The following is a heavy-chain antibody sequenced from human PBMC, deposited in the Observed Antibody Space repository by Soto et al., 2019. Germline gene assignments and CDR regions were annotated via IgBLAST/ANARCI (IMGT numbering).Heavy chain of an antibody. Sequence: ASVKVSCKASGGTFSNYAISWVRQAPGKRLEWMGGFESEDGEKIYAQKFQGRDSMTEETSTDTSYKEQSSLRSEDKTEYYCATDPKMGTDAFDIWGQGTMVTVSS. V-gene: IGHV1-24*01. J-gene: IGHJ3*02. CDR3: ATDPKMGTDAFDI. D-gene: IGHD7-27*01. CDR1: GGTFSNYA. CDR2: FESEDGEK.